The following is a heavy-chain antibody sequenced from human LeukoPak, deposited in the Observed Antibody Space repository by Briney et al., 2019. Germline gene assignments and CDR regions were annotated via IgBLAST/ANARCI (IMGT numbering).Heavy chain of an antibody. CDR1: GDSVSSNSAA. J-gene: IGHJ4*02. V-gene: IGHV6-1*01. Sequence: SQTLSLTCAISGDSVSSNSAAWNWITQSPSRGLEWLGRTYYRSKWYNDYAVSVKSRITINPDTSKNQFSLQLNSVTPEDTAVYYCAREVGGMRSPFDYWAQGTLVTVSS. D-gene: IGHD3-16*01. CDR3: AREVGGMRSPFDY. CDR2: TYYRSKWYN.